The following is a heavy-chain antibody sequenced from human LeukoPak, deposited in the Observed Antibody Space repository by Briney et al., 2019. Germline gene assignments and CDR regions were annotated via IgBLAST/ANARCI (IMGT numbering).Heavy chain of an antibody. CDR3: ARDRFGYYSDY. CDR2: IYTTGST. V-gene: IGHV4-4*07. Sequence: SETLSLTCTVSGGSIKDYYWTWIRQPAGKGLEWIGRIYTTGSTNYNPSLQSRVTMSVGTSKNQFSLKLTPVTAADTAMYYCARDRFGYYSDYWGQGTLVTVSS. CDR1: GGSIKDYY. J-gene: IGHJ4*02. D-gene: IGHD3-10*01.